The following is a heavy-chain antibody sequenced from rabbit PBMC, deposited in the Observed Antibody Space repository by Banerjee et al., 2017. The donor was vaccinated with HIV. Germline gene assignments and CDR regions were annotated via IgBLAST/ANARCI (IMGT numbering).Heavy chain of an antibody. V-gene: IGHV1S40*01. CDR2: IYADDSGST. CDR3: ARDSAAYLYPNL. D-gene: IGHD6-1*01. CDR1: GFSFSSTYY. Sequence: QSLEESGGDLVKPGASLTLTCTASGFSFSSTYYMCWVRQAPGKGLEWIACIYADDSGSTYYASWAKGRFTISKTSSTTVTLQMTSLTAADTATYFCARDSAAYLYPNLWGPGTLVTVS. J-gene: IGHJ4*01.